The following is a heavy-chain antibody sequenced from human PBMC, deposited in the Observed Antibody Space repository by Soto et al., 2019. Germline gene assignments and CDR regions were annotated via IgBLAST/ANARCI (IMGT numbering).Heavy chain of an antibody. J-gene: IGHJ5*02. D-gene: IGHD6-13*01. Sequence: RASVKVSCKVSGYTLTELSMHWVRQAPGKGLEWMGGFDPEDGETIYAQKFQGRVTMTEDTSTDTAYMELSSLRSEDTAVYYCATDGRDAAAGTNWFDPWGQGTLVTVSS. CDR1: GYTLTELS. CDR3: ATDGRDAAAGTNWFDP. CDR2: FDPEDGET. V-gene: IGHV1-24*01.